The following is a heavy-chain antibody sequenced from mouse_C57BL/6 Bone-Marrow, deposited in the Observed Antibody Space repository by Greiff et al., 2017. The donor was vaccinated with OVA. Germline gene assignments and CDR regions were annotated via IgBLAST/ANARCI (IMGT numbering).Heavy chain of an antibody. CDR3: TDYGSSYEDYCAMDY. V-gene: IGHV6-3*01. D-gene: IGHD1-1*01. CDR2: ISFKSDNYPS. Sequence: EVMLVESGGGLVQPGGSMKLSCVASGFTFSNYWMNWVRQSPEQGLEWVAQISFKSDNYPSHYAESVKGRFTISRDDSKSSVYLQMINLRTEDTGVYYCTDYGSSYEDYCAMDYWGKGTSVTVSS. CDR1: GFTFSNYW. J-gene: IGHJ4*01.